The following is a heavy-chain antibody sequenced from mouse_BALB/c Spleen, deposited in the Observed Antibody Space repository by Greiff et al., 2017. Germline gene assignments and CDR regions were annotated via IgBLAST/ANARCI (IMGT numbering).Heavy chain of an antibody. CDR3: TRDYDYDDGDYFDY. J-gene: IGHJ2*01. Sequence: EVKVVESGGGLVKPGGSLKLSCAASGFTFSSYTMSWVRQTPEKRLEWVATISSGGSYTYYPDSVKGRFTISRDNAKNTLYLQMSSLKSEDTAMYYCTRDYDYDDGDYFDYWGQGTTLTVSS. V-gene: IGHV5-6-4*01. D-gene: IGHD2-4*01. CDR2: ISSGGSYT. CDR1: GFTFSSYT.